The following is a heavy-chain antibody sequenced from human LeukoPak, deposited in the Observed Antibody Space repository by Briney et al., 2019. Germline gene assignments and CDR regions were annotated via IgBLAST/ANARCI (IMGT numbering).Heavy chain of an antibody. CDR3: AVLTTDYDFWSAYYDRAGPWAGD. D-gene: IGHD3-3*01. J-gene: IGHJ4*02. V-gene: IGHV1-2*02. CDR1: GYTFTDYY. Sequence: ASVKVSCKASGYTFTDYYMHWVRQAPGQGLEWMGWINPNNGDTNCAQKFQGRVTMTRDTSISTAYLDLSRLRSDDTAVFYCAVLTTDYDFWSAYYDRAGPWAGDWGQGTLVTVSS. CDR2: INPNNGDT.